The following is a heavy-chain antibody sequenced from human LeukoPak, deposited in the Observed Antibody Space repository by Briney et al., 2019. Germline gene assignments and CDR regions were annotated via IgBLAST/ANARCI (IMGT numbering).Heavy chain of an antibody. CDR2: IYYSGST. D-gene: IGHD6-19*01. J-gene: IGHJ4*02. V-gene: IGHV4-39*01. CDR1: GGSISSSSYY. CDR3: ASGTGIAVAGTPYHFDY. Sequence: SETLSLTCTVSGGSISSSSYYWGWIRQPPGKGLEWIGSIYYSGSTYYNPSLKSRVTISVDTSKNQFSLKLSSVSAADTAVYYCASGTGIAVAGTPYHFDYWGQGTLVTVSS.